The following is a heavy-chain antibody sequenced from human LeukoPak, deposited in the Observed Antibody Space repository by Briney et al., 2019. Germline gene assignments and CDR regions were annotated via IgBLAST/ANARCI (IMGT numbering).Heavy chain of an antibody. CDR2: ISGSGDST. D-gene: IGHD2-2*02. Sequence: GGSLRLSCAASGFTFSSYVMSWVRQAPGRGLEWVSTISGSGDSTYYADSVKGRFTISRDNSKNTLYLQMNSLRREDTAVYYCPKGCASTSCYTSEYWGQGTLVTVSS. CDR1: GFTFSSYV. V-gene: IGHV3-23*01. CDR3: PKGCASTSCYTSEY. J-gene: IGHJ4*02.